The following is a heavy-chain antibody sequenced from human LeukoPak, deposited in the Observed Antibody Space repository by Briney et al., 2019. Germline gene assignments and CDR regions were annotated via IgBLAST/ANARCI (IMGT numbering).Heavy chain of an antibody. CDR2: IIPILGIA. CDR1: GGTFSSYA. CDR3: ANRVVVGATTQVRYFDY. J-gene: IGHJ4*02. V-gene: IGHV1-69*04. Sequence: SVKVSCKASGGTFSSYAISWVRQAPGQGLEWMGRIIPILGIANYAQKFQGRVTITADKSTSTAYVELSSLRSEDTAVYYCANRVVVGATTQVRYFDYWGQGTLVTVSS. D-gene: IGHD1-26*01.